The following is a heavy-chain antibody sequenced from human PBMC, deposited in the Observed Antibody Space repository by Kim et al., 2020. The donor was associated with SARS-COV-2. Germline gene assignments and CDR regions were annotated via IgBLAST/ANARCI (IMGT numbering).Heavy chain of an antibody. V-gene: IGHV3-9*01. CDR3: VKDSLSYCSIINCYENWFDP. J-gene: IGHJ5*02. Sequence: GGSLRLSCAASGFNFNGLAMHWVRQAPGRGLEWVSGICWNSGTKCSLDSVKGRFTISRDNARNSRYLQIDRLRVEDTALYYCVKDSLSYCSIINCYENWFDPWGQGTLVTVSS. CDR2: ICWNSGTK. D-gene: IGHD2-2*01. CDR1: GFNFNGLA.